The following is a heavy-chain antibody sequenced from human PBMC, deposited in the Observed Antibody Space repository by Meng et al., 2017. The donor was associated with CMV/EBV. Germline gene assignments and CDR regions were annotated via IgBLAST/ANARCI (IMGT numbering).Heavy chain of an antibody. Sequence: QTLSLTRAVYGGSFSGYYWSWIRQPPGKGLEWIGEINHSGSTNYNPSLKSRVTISVDTSKNQFSLKLSSVTAADTAVYYCAKGRVPDYSMVASFDPWGQGTLVTVSS. CDR2: INHSGST. CDR3: AKGRVPDYSMVASFDP. CDR1: GGSFSGYY. J-gene: IGHJ5*02. V-gene: IGHV4-34*01. D-gene: IGHD4-11*01.